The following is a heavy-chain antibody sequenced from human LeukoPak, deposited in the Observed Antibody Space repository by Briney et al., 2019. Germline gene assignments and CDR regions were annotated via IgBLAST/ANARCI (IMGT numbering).Heavy chain of an antibody. D-gene: IGHD3-10*01. J-gene: IGHJ4*02. CDR3: AARKVRGVWFYLDY. CDR1: GFTVSAYA. Sequence: GSLRLSCAASGFTVSAYAMAWVRQAPGKGLEWVSTIYDDNTYYADSVKGRFAISTDNSKNTLYLQMNSLRVEDTAVYFCAARKVRGVWFYLDYWGQGTLVTVSS. V-gene: IGHV3-23*01. CDR2: IYDDNT.